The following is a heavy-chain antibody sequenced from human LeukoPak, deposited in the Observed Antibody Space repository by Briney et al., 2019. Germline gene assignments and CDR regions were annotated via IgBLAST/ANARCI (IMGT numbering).Heavy chain of an antibody. J-gene: IGHJ4*02. CDR3: ARHRLSLSRSTSCSWDY. Sequence: SETLSLTCAVYGGSFSGYYWSWIRQPPGKGLEWIGEINHSGSTNYNPSLKSRVTISVDTSKNQFSLKLSSVTAADTAVYYCARHRLSLSRSTSCSWDYWGQGTLVTVSS. D-gene: IGHD2-2*01. CDR1: GGSFSGYY. V-gene: IGHV4-34*01. CDR2: INHSGST.